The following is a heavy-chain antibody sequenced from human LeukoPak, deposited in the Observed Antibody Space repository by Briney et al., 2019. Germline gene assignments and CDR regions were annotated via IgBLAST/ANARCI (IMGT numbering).Heavy chain of an antibody. J-gene: IGHJ4*02. CDR1: GFTFSSYW. CDR2: GSSDGSTT. D-gene: IGHD2-8*01. CDR3: ARDADGPGSLIDY. Sequence: GGTLRLSCAASGFTFSSYWMQWVRQAPGKGLEWVSRGSSDGSTTTYADSVKGRFTISRDNGKNTLYLQMNSLRAEDTAVYYCARDADGPGSLIDYWGQGTLVTVSS. V-gene: IGHV3-74*01.